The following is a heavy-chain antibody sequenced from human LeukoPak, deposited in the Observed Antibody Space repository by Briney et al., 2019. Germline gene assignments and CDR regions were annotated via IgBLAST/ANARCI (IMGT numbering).Heavy chain of an antibody. Sequence: GGSLRLSCAASGFTFSSYAMSWVRQAPGKGLEWVSAISGSGGSTYYADSVKGRFTISRDNSKNTLYLQMNSLRAEDTAVYYCALHGGQQLGFDYWGQGTLVTVSS. CDR1: GFTFSSYA. V-gene: IGHV3-23*01. D-gene: IGHD6-13*01. J-gene: IGHJ4*02. CDR2: ISGSGGST. CDR3: ALHGGQQLGFDY.